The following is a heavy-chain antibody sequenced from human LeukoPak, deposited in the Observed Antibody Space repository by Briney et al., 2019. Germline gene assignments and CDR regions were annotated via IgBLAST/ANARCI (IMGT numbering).Heavy chain of an antibody. D-gene: IGHD1-26*01. CDR1: GFTFSSHW. CDR2: INSDGSVT. V-gene: IGHV3-74*01. J-gene: IGHJ4*02. Sequence: PGGSLRLSCAASGFTFSSHWMHWVRQVPGKGLVWVSRINSDGSVTNYADSVKGRFTISRDNAKNTLYLQMNSLRAEDTAVYYCARDPPHSGSYYDYWGPGTLVTVSS. CDR3: ARDPPHSGSYYDY.